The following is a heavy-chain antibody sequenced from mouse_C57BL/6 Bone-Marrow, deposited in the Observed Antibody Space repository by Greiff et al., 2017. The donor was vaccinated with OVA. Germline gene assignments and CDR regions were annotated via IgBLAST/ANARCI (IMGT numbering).Heavy chain of an antibody. CDR3: AREVVYYGSSPYYFDY. J-gene: IGHJ2*01. CDR2: INPSTGGT. D-gene: IGHD1-1*01. CDR1: GYSFTGYY. V-gene: IGHV1-42*01. Sequence: VQLQQSGPELVKPGASVKISCKASGYSFTGYYMNWVKQSPEKSLEWIGEINPSTGGTTYNQKFKAKATLTVDKSTSTANMQLKSLTSEDSAVYYCAREVVYYGSSPYYFDYWGQGTTLTVSS.